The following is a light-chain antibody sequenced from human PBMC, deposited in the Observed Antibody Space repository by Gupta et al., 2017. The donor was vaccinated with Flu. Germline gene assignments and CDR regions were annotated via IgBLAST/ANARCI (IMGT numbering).Light chain of an antibody. V-gene: IGKV1-39*01. CDR2: GAS. Sequence: DIQMTQSPPSLSASVGDRVTITCRASQNISNYLNWYQQKPGKAPKLLISGASSLQSGVPSTFSGSGSGTDFTLAISSLQPEDFATYYCQQSYSTLIFTFGPGTKVDIK. CDR3: QQSYSTLIFT. CDR1: QNISNY. J-gene: IGKJ3*01.